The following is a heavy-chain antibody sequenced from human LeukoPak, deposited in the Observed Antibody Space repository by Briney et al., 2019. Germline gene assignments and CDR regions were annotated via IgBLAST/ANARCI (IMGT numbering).Heavy chain of an antibody. CDR2: ISAYNGNT. D-gene: IGHD4-17*01. Sequence: ASVKVSCKAPGYTFTSYGISWVRQVPGQGLEWMGWISAYNGNTNYAQKLQGRVTMTTDTSTSTAYMELRSLRSDDTAVYYCARAYGDYNWFDPWGQGTLVTVSS. CDR3: ARAYGDYNWFDP. V-gene: IGHV1-18*01. J-gene: IGHJ5*02. CDR1: GYTFTSYG.